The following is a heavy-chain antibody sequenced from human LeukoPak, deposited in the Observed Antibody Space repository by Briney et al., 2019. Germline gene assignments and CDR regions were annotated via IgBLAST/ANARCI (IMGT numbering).Heavy chain of an antibody. CDR2: ISSSSSYI. V-gene: IGHV3-21*01. CDR1: GFTFSSYS. CDR3: ARGDYGGNFDAFDI. J-gene: IGHJ3*02. Sequence: PGGSLRLSCAASGFTFSSYSMNWVRQAPGKGLEWVSSISSSSSYIYYADSVKGRFTISRDNAKNSLYLQMNSLRAEDTAVYYCARGDYGGNFDAFDIWGQGTMVTVSS. D-gene: IGHD4-23*01.